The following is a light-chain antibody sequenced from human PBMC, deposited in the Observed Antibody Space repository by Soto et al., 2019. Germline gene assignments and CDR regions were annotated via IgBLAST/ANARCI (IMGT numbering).Light chain of an antibody. CDR2: GAS. Sequence: EIVLTQSPATLSLSPGERATLSCRASQTVITSVAWYQQKPGQAPRLLIYGASTRATGIPDRFSGSGSGTDFTLTISRLEPEDSAVYYCQQYGSSPTWTFGQGTKVEIK. CDR1: QTVITS. J-gene: IGKJ1*01. V-gene: IGKV3-20*01. CDR3: QQYGSSPTWT.